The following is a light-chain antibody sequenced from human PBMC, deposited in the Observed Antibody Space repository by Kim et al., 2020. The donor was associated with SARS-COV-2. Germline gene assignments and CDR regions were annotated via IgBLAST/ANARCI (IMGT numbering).Light chain of an antibody. J-gene: IGLJ3*02. CDR1: SLRGYY. CDR2: GDK. Sequence: ALGQTVTMTCQGDSLRGYYASWFRQKSGQAPILVIYGDKNRPSGIPDRFSGSGSGNTAYLTITGAQAEDEADYYCNSRDSSGNHVLFGGGTQLTVL. CDR3: NSRDSSGNHVL. V-gene: IGLV3-19*01.